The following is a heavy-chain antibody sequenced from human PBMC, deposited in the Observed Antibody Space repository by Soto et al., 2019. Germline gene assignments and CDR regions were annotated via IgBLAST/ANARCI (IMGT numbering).Heavy chain of an antibody. V-gene: IGHV4-34*01. CDR3: ARGSMRPLTNFIAVAGTDRVGRGTFDY. J-gene: IGHJ4*02. Sequence: SETLSLTCAVYGGSFSGYYWSWIRQPPGKGLEWIGEINHSGSTNYNPSLKSRVTISVDTSKNQFSLKLSSVTAADTAVYYCARGSMRPLTNFIAVAGTDRVGRGTFDYWGQGTLVTVSS. CDR1: GGSFSGYY. D-gene: IGHD6-19*01. CDR2: INHSGST.